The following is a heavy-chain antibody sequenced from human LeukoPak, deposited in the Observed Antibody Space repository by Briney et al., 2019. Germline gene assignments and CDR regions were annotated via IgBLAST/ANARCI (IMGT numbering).Heavy chain of an antibody. CDR2: ISAYNGNT. D-gene: IGHD3-9*01. CDR3: ARPIRDILTGYYVGYFDY. V-gene: IGHV1-18*01. J-gene: IGHJ4*02. CDR1: GYAFTSYG. Sequence: GASVKASCKASGYAFTSYGISWVRQAPGQGLEWMGWISAYNGNTNYAQKLQGRVTMTTDTSTSTAYMELRSLRSDDTAVYYCARPIRDILTGYYVGYFDYWGQGTLVTVSS.